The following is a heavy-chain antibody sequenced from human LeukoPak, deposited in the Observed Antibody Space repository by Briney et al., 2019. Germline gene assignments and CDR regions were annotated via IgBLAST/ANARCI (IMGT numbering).Heavy chain of an antibody. Sequence: ASVKVSCKASGYTFTSYDINWVRQATGQGLEWMGWMNPNSGNTGYAQKFQGRVTMTRNTSISTAYMELSSLRSEDTAVYYCARGFPRIAAAGTSPPFDYWGQGTLVTVSS. CDR2: MNPNSGNT. CDR1: GYTFTSYD. V-gene: IGHV1-8*01. CDR3: ARGFPRIAAAGTSPPFDY. D-gene: IGHD6-13*01. J-gene: IGHJ4*02.